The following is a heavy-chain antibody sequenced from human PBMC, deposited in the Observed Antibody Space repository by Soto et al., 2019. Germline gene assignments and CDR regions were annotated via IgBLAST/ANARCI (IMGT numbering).Heavy chain of an antibody. Sequence: GASVKVSCKASGGTFSSYAISWVRQAPGQGLEWMGGIIPIFGTANYAQKFQGRVTITADESTSTAYMELSSLRSEDTAVYYCARYIVGYYGSGSPPSGHFDYWGQGTLVTVSS. J-gene: IGHJ4*02. CDR2: IIPIFGTA. D-gene: IGHD3-10*01. CDR1: GGTFSSYA. CDR3: ARYIVGYYGSGSPPSGHFDY. V-gene: IGHV1-69*13.